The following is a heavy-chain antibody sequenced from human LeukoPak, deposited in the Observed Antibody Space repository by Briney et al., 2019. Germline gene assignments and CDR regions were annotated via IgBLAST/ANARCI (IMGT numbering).Heavy chain of an antibody. CDR2: ISYDETNK. D-gene: IGHD3-16*01. V-gene: IGHV3-30*04. Sequence: GRSLRLSCAASGFTFTNYAMHWVRQAPGKGLEWVAVISYDETNKYYEDSVKGRFTISRDNAKNSLYLQMNSLRAEDTAVYYCARIEMGGPDYWGQGTLVTVSS. CDR1: GFTFTNYA. CDR3: ARIEMGGPDY. J-gene: IGHJ4*02.